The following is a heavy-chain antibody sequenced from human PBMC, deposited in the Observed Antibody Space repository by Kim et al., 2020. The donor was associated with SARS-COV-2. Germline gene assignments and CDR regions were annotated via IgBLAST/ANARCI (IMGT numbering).Heavy chain of an antibody. CDR2: IYYSGST. J-gene: IGHJ6*02. CDR3: AGNYGDYSHYYYYYGMDV. V-gene: IGHV4-39*01. D-gene: IGHD4-17*01. CDR1: GGSISSSSYY. Sequence: SETLSLTCTVSGGSISSSSYYWGWIRQPPGKGLEWIGSIYYSGSTYYNPSLKSRVTISVDTSKNQFSLKLSSVTAADTAVYYCAGNYGDYSHYYYYYGMDVWGQGTTVTVSS.